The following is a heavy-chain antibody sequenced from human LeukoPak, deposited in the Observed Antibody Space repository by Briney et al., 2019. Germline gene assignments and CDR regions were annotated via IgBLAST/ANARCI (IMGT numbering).Heavy chain of an antibody. CDR1: GFTFDDYA. CDR2: ISWNSGSI. Sequence: PGGSLRLSCAASGFTFDDYAMHWVRQAPGKGLEWVSGISWNSGSIGYADSVKGRFTISRDNAKNSLYLQMNSLRAEDMALYYCAKVSGSSDAFDIWGQGTMVTVSS. J-gene: IGHJ3*02. CDR3: AKVSGSSDAFDI. V-gene: IGHV3-9*03. D-gene: IGHD6-13*01.